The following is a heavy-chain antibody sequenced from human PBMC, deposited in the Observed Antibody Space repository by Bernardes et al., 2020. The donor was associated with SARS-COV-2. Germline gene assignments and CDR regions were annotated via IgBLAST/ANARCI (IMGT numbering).Heavy chain of an antibody. D-gene: IGHD3-3*01. CDR1: GFTFSSYW. CDR2: INSDGSST. V-gene: IGHV3-74*01. J-gene: IGHJ6*02. CDR3: ARDLYDFWSGYFGPVTNYYYYGMDV. Sequence: GGSLRLSCAASGFTFSSYWMHWVRQAPGKGLVWVSRINSDGSSTSYADSVKCRFTISRDNAKNTLYLQMNSLRAEDTAVYYCARDLYDFWSGYFGPVTNYYYYGMDVWGQGTTVTVSS.